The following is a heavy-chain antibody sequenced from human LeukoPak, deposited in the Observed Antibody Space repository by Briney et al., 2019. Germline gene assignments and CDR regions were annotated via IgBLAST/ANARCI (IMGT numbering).Heavy chain of an antibody. CDR2: INTNTKNP. J-gene: IGHJ4*02. D-gene: IGHD6-13*01. CDR3: ARKIAAADL. V-gene: IGHV7-4-1*02. Sequence: GASVKVSCKASGYTFTSYAMNWVRQAPGQGFYWMGWINTNTKNPTYAQCFTGRFVFSLDTSVSTAYLQISSLKAEDTAVYYCARKIAAADLWGQGTLVTVSS. CDR1: GYTFTSYA.